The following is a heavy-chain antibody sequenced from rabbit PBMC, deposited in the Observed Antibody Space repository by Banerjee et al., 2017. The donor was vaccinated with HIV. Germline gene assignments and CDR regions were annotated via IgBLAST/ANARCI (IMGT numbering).Heavy chain of an antibody. CDR3: ARDLAGVIGWNFNL. CDR1: GFSFSRIYY. D-gene: IGHD4-1*01. Sequence: QSLEESGGDLVKPGASLTVTCTASGFSFSRIYYMWWVRQAPGKGPEWIACTCRGNTVYATWAKGRFTISRTSSTTVALQMTSLTAADTATYFCARDLAGVIGWNFNLWGPGTLVTV. J-gene: IGHJ4*01. CDR2: TCRGNT. V-gene: IGHV1S40*01.